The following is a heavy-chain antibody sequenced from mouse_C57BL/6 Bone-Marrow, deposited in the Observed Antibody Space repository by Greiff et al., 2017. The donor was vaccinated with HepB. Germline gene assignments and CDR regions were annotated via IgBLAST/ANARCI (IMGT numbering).Heavy chain of an antibody. CDR2: IYPRSGNT. V-gene: IGHV1-81*01. J-gene: IGHJ4*01. Sequence: QVQLQQSGAELARPGASVKLSCKASGYTFTSYGISWVKQRTGQGLEWIGEIYPRSGNTYYNEKFKGKATLTADKSSSTAYMELCSLTSEDSAVYFCARKETAQATIPYYYAMDYWGQGTSVTVSS. CDR1: GYTFTSYG. CDR3: ARKETAQATIPYYYAMDY. D-gene: IGHD3-2*02.